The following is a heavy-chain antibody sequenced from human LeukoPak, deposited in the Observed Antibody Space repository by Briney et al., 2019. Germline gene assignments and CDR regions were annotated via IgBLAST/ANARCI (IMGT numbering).Heavy chain of an antibody. J-gene: IGHJ3*02. V-gene: IGHV4-34*01. CDR3: ARGLLWVRPRPMIVVVITTSGAFDI. CDR1: GGSFSGYY. CDR2: INHSGST. D-gene: IGHD3-22*01. Sequence: PSETLSLTCAVYGGSFSGYYWSWIRQPPGKGLEWIGEINHSGSTNYNPSLKSRVTISVDTSKNQFSLKLSSVAAADTAVYYCARGLLWVRPRPMIVVVITTSGAFDIWGQGTMVTVSS.